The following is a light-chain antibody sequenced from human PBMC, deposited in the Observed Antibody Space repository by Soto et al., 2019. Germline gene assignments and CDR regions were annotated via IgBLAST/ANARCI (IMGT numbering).Light chain of an antibody. CDR1: QIVSSY. V-gene: IGKV3-11*01. CDR3: QQRSSWPRT. J-gene: IGKJ1*01. CDR2: DAS. Sequence: EIVMTQSPAILSLSPGERATLSCRASQIVSSYLAWYQQKPVQAPRLLIYDASNRATGIPARFSGSGSGTDFTLTISSLEPEDFAVYYCQQRSSWPRTFGQGTKVEIK.